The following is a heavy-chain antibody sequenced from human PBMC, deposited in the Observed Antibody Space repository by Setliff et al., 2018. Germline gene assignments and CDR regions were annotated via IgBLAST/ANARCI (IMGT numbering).Heavy chain of an antibody. CDR2: IYNGPGST. D-gene: IGHD3-3*02. J-gene: IGHJ6*03. CDR1: GLTVSSGY. V-gene: IGHV3-53*05. CDR3: ARDRIGPFLSYMDG. Sequence: GSLRLSCTVSGLTVSSGYFSWVRQAPGKGLEWLSVIYNGPGSTYYADSVKGRFIISRDDSRNTLYLQMNSLRSEDTAVYYCARDRIGPFLSYMDGWGKGTAVTVSS.